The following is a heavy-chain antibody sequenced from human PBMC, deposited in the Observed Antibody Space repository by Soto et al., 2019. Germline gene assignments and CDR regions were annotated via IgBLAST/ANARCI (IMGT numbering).Heavy chain of an antibody. J-gene: IGHJ4*02. CDR2: IYWDDEK. Sequence: QITLKESGPPLVKPTQTLTLTYSFSGFSLTNSGVGVGWIRQPPGKALEWLAFIYWDDEKHYRPSLQSRLTVTKDTAKDQVVLTMTTMDPVDTATYYCAHTRSITYYGGGGDFDYWGQGTLVIVSS. D-gene: IGHD3-10*01. CDR3: AHTRSITYYGGGGDFDY. V-gene: IGHV2-5*02. CDR1: GFSLTNSGVG.